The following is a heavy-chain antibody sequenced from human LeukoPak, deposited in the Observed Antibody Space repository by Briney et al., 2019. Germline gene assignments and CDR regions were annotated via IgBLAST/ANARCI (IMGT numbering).Heavy chain of an antibody. CDR3: ARDATPLDY. CDR1: GYTFTGNY. V-gene: IGHV1-2*02. Sequence: ASVKVSCKASGYTFTGNYMHWVRQAPGQGLEWMGWINPNSGGTNYALKFQGRVTMTRDTSISTAYMELRRLRSDDTAVYYCARDATPLDYWGQGTLVTVSS. J-gene: IGHJ4*02. CDR2: INPNSGGT.